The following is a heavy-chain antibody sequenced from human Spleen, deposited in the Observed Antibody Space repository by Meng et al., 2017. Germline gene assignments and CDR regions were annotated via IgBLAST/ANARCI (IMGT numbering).Heavy chain of an antibody. CDR1: GGSISSSSYY. D-gene: IGHD4-17*01. CDR3: ARGSRLRSGYFDY. V-gene: IGHV4-39*07. Sequence: SETLSLTCTVSGGSISSSSYYWGWIRQPPGKGLEWIGSIYYSGSTYYNPSLKSRVTISVDTSMHQFSLRLSSVTAADTAVYYCARGSRLRSGYFDYWGQGTLVTVSS. CDR2: IYYSGST. J-gene: IGHJ4*02.